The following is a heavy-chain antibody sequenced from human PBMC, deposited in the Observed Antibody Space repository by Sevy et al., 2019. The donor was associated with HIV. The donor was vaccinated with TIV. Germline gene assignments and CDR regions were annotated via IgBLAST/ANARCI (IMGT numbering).Heavy chain of an antibody. Sequence: GGSLRLSCAASGFTFSSYGMHWVRQAPGKGLEWVAVIGYDGRNTTYADSVKGRFTISRDNSKNILYLQMNSLRDEDTAVYYCARDPHEIMLSGSYYLYWGQGTRVTVSS. CDR1: GFTFSSYG. V-gene: IGHV3-33*08. D-gene: IGHD1-26*01. J-gene: IGHJ4*02. CDR2: IGYDGRNT. CDR3: ARDPHEIMLSGSYYLY.